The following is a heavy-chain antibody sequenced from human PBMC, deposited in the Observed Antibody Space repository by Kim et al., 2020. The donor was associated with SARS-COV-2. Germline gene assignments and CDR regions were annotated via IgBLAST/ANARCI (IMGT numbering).Heavy chain of an antibody. CDR3: ARVISGYCSSTSCYRVPSRFDP. Sequence: SETLSLTCAVYGGSFSGYYWSWIRQPPGKGLEWIGEINHSGSTNYNPSLKSRVTISVDTSKNQFSLKLSSVTAADTAVYYCARVISGYCSSTSCYRVPSRFDPWGQGTLVTVSS. D-gene: IGHD2-2*03. CDR1: GGSFSGYY. V-gene: IGHV4-34*01. J-gene: IGHJ5*02. CDR2: INHSGST.